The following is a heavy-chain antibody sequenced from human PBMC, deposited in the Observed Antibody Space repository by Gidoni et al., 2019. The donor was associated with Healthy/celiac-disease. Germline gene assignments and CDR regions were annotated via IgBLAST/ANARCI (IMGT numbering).Heavy chain of an antibody. V-gene: IGHV3-23*01. Sequence: EVQLLESGGGLVQPGGSLRLSCAASGFTFSSYAMSWVRQAPGKGLEWVSAISGSGGSTYYADSVKGRFTISRDNSKNTLYLQMNSLRAEDTAVYYCAKTMVRGATTLYYYYYGMDVWGQGTTVTVSS. CDR2: ISGSGGST. CDR3: AKTMVRGATTLYYYYYGMDV. J-gene: IGHJ6*02. D-gene: IGHD3-10*01. CDR1: GFTFSSYA.